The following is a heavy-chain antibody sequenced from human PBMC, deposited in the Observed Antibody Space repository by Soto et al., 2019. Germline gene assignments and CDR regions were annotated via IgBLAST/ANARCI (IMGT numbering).Heavy chain of an antibody. J-gene: IGHJ6*02. CDR1: GGSISSSSYY. CDR2: IYYSAST. Sequence: PSETLSLTCTVSGGSISSSSYYWGWIRQPPGKGLEWIGSIYYSASTYYTPSLKSRVTISVDTSKNQFSLKLSSVTAADTAVYYCATNYAYYYYYGMDVWGQGTTVTVSS. V-gene: IGHV4-39*01. D-gene: IGHD4-4*01. CDR3: ATNYAYYYYYGMDV.